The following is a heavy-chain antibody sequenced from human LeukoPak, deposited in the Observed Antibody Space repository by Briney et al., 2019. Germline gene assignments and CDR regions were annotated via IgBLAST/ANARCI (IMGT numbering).Heavy chain of an antibody. CDR3: ARGHTVTGTIYYMDV. J-gene: IGHJ6*03. V-gene: IGHV4-38-2*02. CDR2: IYHSGST. D-gene: IGHD4-11*01. CDR1: GYSISSGYF. Sequence: SETLSLTCTVSGYSISSGYFWGWIRQPPGRGLECIGTIYHSGSTYYNPSLKSRVTISVDTSKNQFSLKLSSVTAADTAVYYCARGHTVTGTIYYMDVWGKGTTVTVSS.